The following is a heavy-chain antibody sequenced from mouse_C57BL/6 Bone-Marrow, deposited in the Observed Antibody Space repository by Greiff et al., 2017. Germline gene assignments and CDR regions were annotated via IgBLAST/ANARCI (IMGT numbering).Heavy chain of an antibody. V-gene: IGHV5-6*01. D-gene: IGHD1-1*01. CDR2: ISSGGSYT. CDR1: GFTFSSYG. Sequence: EVMLVESGGDLVKPGGSLKLSCAASGFTFSSYGMSWVRQTPDKRLEWVATISSGGSYTYYPDSVKGRFTISRDNAKNTRYLQMSSLKSEDTAMCDCARPEAGYYYVCMEDWGQGTSVTVAS. CDR3: ARPEAGYYYVCMED. J-gene: IGHJ4*01.